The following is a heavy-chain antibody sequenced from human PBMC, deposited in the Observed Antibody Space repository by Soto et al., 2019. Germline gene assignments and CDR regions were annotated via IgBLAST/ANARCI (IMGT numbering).Heavy chain of an antibody. J-gene: IGHJ4*02. CDR2: IIPILGIA. V-gene: IGHV1-69*02. Sequence: QVQLVQSGAEVKKPGSSVKVSCTASGGTFSSYTISWVRQAPGQGLEWMGRIIPILGIANYAQKFQGRVTITADKSTSTAYMELSSLRSEDTAVYYCASSRANLEWLLQYYFDYWGQGTLVTVSS. CDR3: ASSRANLEWLLQYYFDY. D-gene: IGHD3-3*01. CDR1: GGTFSSYT.